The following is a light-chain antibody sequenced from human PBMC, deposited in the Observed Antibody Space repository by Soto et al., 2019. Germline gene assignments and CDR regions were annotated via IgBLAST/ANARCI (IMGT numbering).Light chain of an antibody. CDR3: QQLNTFPIT. J-gene: IGKJ5*01. CDR1: QGISSY. V-gene: IGKV1-9*01. Sequence: DIQLTQSPSVLSASVGDRITITCRASQGISSYLAWYQQTPGKAPKLLIYASSTLLSGVPSRFSGSGSGTEFTLTIISLQPEDFATYFCQQLNTFPITFGQGTRL. CDR2: ASS.